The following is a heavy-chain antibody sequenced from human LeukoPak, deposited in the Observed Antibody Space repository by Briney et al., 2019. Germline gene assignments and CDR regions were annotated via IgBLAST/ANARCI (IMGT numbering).Heavy chain of an antibody. CDR2: INHSGST. CDR3: ARIPGTYSSSWYSGY. J-gene: IGHJ4*02. Sequence: SETLSLTCAVYGGSFSGYYWSWIRQPPGKGLEWIGEINHSGSTNYNPSLKSRVTISVDTSKNQFSMKLSSVTAAGPDVYDCARIPGTYSSSWYSGYWGQGTLVTVSS. D-gene: IGHD6-13*01. CDR1: GGSFSGYY. V-gene: IGHV4-34*01.